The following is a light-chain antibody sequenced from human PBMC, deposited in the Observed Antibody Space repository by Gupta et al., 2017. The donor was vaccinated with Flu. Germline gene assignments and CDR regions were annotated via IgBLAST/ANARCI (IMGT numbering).Light chain of an antibody. J-gene: IGKJ4*01. CDR3: QQYNNWPLT. CDR2: GAS. CDR1: QRVSSN. V-gene: IGKV3-15*01. Sequence: EIVMTQPPATLSVSPGERATLSCRASQRVSSNLAWYQQKPGQATRLLIYGASTRATGIPARFSGSGSGTEFTLTISSLQSEDFAVYYCQQYNNWPLTFGGGTKVEIK.